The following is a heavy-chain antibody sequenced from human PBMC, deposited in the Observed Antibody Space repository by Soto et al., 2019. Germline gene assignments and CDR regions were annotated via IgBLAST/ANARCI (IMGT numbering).Heavy chain of an antibody. CDR1: GGSISSSSYY. V-gene: IGHV4-39*01. CDR2: IYYSGST. J-gene: IGHJ4*02. D-gene: IGHD1-26*01. Sequence: SKTLSLTCTVSGGSISSSSYYWGWIRQPPGKGLEWIGSIYYSGSTYYNPSLKSRVTISVDTSKNQFSLRLSSVTAADTAVYYCARRIGIVGAYYRVFDYWGQGTLVTVSS. CDR3: ARRIGIVGAYYRVFDY.